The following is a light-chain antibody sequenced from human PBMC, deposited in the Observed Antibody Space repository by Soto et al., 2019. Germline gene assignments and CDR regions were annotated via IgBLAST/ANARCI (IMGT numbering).Light chain of an antibody. CDR3: QQSYSTPHT. V-gene: IGKV1-39*01. Sequence: DIQMTQSPSSLSASVGDRVTITCRASQSISSYLNWYQQKPGKAPKLLIYAASSLQSGVPSRFSGSGSVTDFPLTISSLQPEDFATYYCQQSYSTPHTFGQGTKLEIE. J-gene: IGKJ2*01. CDR1: QSISSY. CDR2: AAS.